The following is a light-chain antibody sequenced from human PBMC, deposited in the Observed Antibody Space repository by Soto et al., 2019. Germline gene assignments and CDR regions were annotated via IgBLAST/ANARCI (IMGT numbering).Light chain of an antibody. J-gene: IGLJ2*01. CDR3: QSHDRSLSRSGCVV. Sequence: QSVLTQPPSVSGAPGQRVTISCAGSSSNIGAGFDVQWYQQLPGTAPRLLIYGNNYRPSGVPDRFSGSKSGTSASLAITGLQAEDEADYYCQSHDRSLSRSGCVVFGGGTKLTVL. V-gene: IGLV1-40*01. CDR1: SSNIGAGFD. CDR2: GNN.